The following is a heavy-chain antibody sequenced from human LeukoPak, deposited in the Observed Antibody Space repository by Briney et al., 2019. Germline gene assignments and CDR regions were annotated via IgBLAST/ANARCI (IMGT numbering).Heavy chain of an antibody. CDR3: ARALKGWQLVLGY. J-gene: IGHJ4*02. V-gene: IGHV3-30*02. D-gene: IGHD6-6*01. CDR2: IRYDGSNK. Sequence: PGGSLRLSCAASGFIFSDYYMSWIRQAPGKGLEWVTFIRYDGSNKYYADSVKGRFTISRDNSKNTLNLHMNSLRAEDTAVYYCARALKGWQLVLGYWGQGTLVTVSS. CDR1: GFIFSDYY.